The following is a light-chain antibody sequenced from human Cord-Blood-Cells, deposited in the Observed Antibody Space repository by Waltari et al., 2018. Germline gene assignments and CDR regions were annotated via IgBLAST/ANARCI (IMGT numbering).Light chain of an antibody. Sequence: VVTQSAATLSVSPGERATLSCRPSQSVSSNFAWYQQKLGPAPRLLSYGASTRATGIPARFSGSGSGKEFTLTISSLQSEDFAVYYCQQYNNWPPWTLGQGTKVEIK. J-gene: IGKJ1*01. CDR1: QSVSSN. CDR3: QQYNNWPPWT. V-gene: IGKV3-15*01. CDR2: GAS.